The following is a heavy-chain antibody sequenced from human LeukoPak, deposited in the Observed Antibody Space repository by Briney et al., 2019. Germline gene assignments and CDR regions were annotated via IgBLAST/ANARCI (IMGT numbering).Heavy chain of an antibody. Sequence: GGSLRLSCAASGFTFSSYGMHWVRQAPGKGLEWVAFIRYDGSNKYYADSVKDRFTISRDNSKNTLYLQMNSLRAEDTAVYYCAKALNYYDSSGNDYWGQGTLVTVSS. D-gene: IGHD3-22*01. CDR1: GFTFSSYG. J-gene: IGHJ4*02. V-gene: IGHV3-30*02. CDR3: AKALNYYDSSGNDY. CDR2: IRYDGSNK.